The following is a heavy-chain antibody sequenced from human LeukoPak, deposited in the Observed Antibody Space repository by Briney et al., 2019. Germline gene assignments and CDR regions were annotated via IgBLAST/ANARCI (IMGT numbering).Heavy chain of an antibody. V-gene: IGHV3-21*01. J-gene: IGHJ4*02. D-gene: IGHD2-2*02. CDR1: GFTFSSYT. Sequence: GGSLRLSCAASGFTFSSYTMHWIRQAPGKGLEWVSSISGSNSYIFYADSVKGRFTISRDNSKNTLYLQMNSLRAEDTAVYYCARLPGYCSSNSCYKMTIPFDYWGQGTLVTVSS. CDR2: ISGSNSYI. CDR3: ARLPGYCSSNSCYKMTIPFDY.